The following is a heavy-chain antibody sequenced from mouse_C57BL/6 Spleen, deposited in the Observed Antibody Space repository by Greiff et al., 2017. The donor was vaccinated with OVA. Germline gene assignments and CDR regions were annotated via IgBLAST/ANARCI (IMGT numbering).Heavy chain of an antibody. CDR1: GYTFTSYW. V-gene: IGHV1-69*01. Sequence: VQLQQPGAELVMPGASVKLSCKASGYTFTSYWMHWVKQRPGQGLEWIGEIDPSDSYTNYNQKFKGKSTLTVDKSSSTAYMQLSSLTSEDSAVYYCARSLRYFDDWGQGTTLTVSS. D-gene: IGHD1-1*01. J-gene: IGHJ2*01. CDR2: IDPSDSYT. CDR3: ARSLRYFDD.